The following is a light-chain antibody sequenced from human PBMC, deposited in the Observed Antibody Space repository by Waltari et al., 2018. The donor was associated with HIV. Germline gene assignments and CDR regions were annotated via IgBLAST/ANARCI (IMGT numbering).Light chain of an antibody. CDR2: WAS. Sequence: DIVMTQSPASLAVSLGERAAINCKSSQSVLYSSNNKNYLAWYQQKPGQPPKLLIYWASTRESGVPDRFSGSGSGTDFTLTISSLQAEDVAVYYCQQFYTSPLTFGEGPRWRSN. V-gene: IGKV4-1*01. J-gene: IGKJ4*01. CDR3: QQFYTSPLT. CDR1: QSVLYSSNNKNY.